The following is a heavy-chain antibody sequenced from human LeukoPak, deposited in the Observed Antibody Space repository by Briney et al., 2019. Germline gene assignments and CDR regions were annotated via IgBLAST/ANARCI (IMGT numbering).Heavy chain of an antibody. CDR3: AKDRYDSSGWYGDYFDY. D-gene: IGHD6-19*01. V-gene: IGHV3-30*02. J-gene: IGHJ4*02. CDR1: GFTFSSYG. Sequence: PGGSLRLSCAASGFTFSSYGMHWVRQAPGKGLEWVAVIWYDGSNKYYADSVKGRFTISRDNSKNRLYLQMNSLRAEDTAVYYCAKDRYDSSGWYGDYFDYWGQGTLVTVSS. CDR2: IWYDGSNK.